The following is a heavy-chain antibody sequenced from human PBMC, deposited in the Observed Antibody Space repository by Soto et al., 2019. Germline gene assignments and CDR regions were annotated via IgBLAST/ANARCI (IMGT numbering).Heavy chain of an antibody. J-gene: IGHJ6*03. V-gene: IGHV3-21*01. CDR1: GFTFSSYS. CDR2: ISSSSSYI. D-gene: IGHD4-17*01. CDR3: ATSLTTVTTHPDYYYYYMDV. Sequence: LSLTCAASGFTFSSYSMNWVRQAPGKGLEWVSSISSSSSYIYYADSVKGRFTISRDNAKNSLYLQMNSLRAEDTAVYYCATSLTTVTTHPDYYYYYMDVWGKGTTVTVSS.